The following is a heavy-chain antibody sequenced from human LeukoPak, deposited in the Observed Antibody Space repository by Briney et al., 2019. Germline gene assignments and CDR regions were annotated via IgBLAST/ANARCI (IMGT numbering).Heavy chain of an antibody. CDR3: AKDLGSLGMPYFDY. Sequence: GGSLRLSCAASGFTFSSYGMHWVRQAQGKGLEWVSGISWDSGSIGYADSAKGRFTISRDNAKNSLYLQMNSLRAEDTALYYCAKDLGSLGMPYFDYWGQGTLVTVSS. D-gene: IGHD7-27*01. CDR2: ISWDSGSI. J-gene: IGHJ4*02. CDR1: GFTFSSYG. V-gene: IGHV3-9*01.